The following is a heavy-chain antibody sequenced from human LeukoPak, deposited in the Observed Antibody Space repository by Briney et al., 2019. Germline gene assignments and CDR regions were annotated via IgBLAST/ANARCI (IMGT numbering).Heavy chain of an antibody. CDR1: GFTVSSNY. CDR2: IYSGGST. CDR3: ASGRYDSNGYYQYYFDY. J-gene: IGHJ4*02. V-gene: IGHV3-53*01. Sequence: GGSLRLSCAASGFTVSSNYMSWVRQAPGKGLEWVSAIYSGGSTYYADSVKGRFTISRDNSKNTLFLQMNSLRAEDTAVYYCASGRYDSNGYYQYYFDYWGQGTLVTVSS. D-gene: IGHD3-22*01.